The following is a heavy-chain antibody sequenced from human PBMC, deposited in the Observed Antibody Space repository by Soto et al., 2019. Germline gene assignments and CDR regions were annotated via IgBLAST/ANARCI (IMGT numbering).Heavy chain of an antibody. J-gene: IGHJ6*03. CDR3: TREAQYCSSTSCFVTRPYYYYYMDV. V-gene: IGHV3-49*03. CDR1: GLTFGDYA. D-gene: IGHD2-2*01. CDR2: IRSKAYGGTT. Sequence: PGGSLRLSCTASGLTFGDYAMSWFRQAPGKGLEWVGFIRSKAYGGTTEYAASVKGRFTISRDDSKSIAYLQMNSLKTEDTAVYYCTREAQYCSSTSCFVTRPYYYYYMDVWGKGTTVTVSS.